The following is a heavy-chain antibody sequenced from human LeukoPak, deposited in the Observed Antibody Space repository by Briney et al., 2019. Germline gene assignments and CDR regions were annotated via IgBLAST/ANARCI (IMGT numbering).Heavy chain of an antibody. V-gene: IGHV4-4*07. CDR1: GGSISSYY. J-gene: IGHJ4*02. D-gene: IGHD3-10*01. CDR3: ARQGSGSYSHFDY. Sequence: PSETLSLTCTVSGGSISSYYWSWIRQPAGKGLEWIGRIFTSGNTNYNPSLMGRVTMSVDTSKNQFSLKLSSVTAADTAVYYCARQGSGSYSHFDYWGQGTLVTVSS. CDR2: IFTSGNT.